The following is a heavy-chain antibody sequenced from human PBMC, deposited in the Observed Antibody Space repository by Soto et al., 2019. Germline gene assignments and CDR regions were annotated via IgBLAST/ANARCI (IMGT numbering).Heavy chain of an antibody. D-gene: IGHD1-26*01. CDR3: ARSSGSYGY. CDR2: ISSSSSYI. J-gene: IGHJ4*02. Sequence: EVQLVESGGGLVKPGGSLRLSCAASGFTFSSYSMNWVRQAPGKGLEWVSSISSSSSYIYYADSVKGRFTISRDNTKNSLYMQMNTLRAEDTVVYYCARSSGSYGYWGQGTLVTVSS. CDR1: GFTFSSYS. V-gene: IGHV3-21*01.